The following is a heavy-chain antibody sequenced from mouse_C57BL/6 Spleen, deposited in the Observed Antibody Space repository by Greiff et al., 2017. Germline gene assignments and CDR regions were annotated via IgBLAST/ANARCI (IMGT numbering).Heavy chain of an antibody. D-gene: IGHD3-3*01. V-gene: IGHV2-6-1*01. J-gene: IGHJ4*01. CDR3: ARHGGLRDAMDY. CDR2: IWSGGST. Sequence: VQLQESGPGLVAPSQSLSLTCTVSGFSLTSYCVHWVRQPPGKGLEWLVVIWSGGSTTYTSALNSRLSISKDNSKNKVYLKLNILQTDDTAKYYCARHGGLRDAMDYWGQGTSVTVSS. CDR1: GFSLTSYC.